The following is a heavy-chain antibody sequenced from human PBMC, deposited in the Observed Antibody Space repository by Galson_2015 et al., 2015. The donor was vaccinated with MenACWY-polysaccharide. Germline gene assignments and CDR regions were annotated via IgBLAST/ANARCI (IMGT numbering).Heavy chain of an antibody. CDR3: ARGPITVLDS. CDR2: ISDYNGNT. D-gene: IGHD3-3*01. Sequence: QSGAEVTKPGESLRISCKASGYTFTSYGITWVRQAPGQGLEWMGWISDYNGNTNYAQSLQGRVTLTRDTSTSAAYMELRSLRSDDTAVYYCARGPITVLDSWGQGTLVTVSS. J-gene: IGHJ4*02. CDR1: GYTFTSYG. V-gene: IGHV1-18*01.